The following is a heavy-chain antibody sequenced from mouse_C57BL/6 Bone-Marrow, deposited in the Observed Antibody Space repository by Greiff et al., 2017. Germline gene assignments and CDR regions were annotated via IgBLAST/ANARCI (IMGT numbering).Heavy chain of an antibody. V-gene: IGHV1-4*01. CDR1: GYTFTSYT. J-gene: IGHJ4*01. Sequence: VNLVESGAELARPGASVKMSCKASGYTFTSYTMHWVKQRPGQGLEWIGYINPSSGYTKYNQKFKDKATLTADKSSSTAYMQLSSLTSEDSAVYYCARGGGMDYWGQGTSVTVSS. CDR2: INPSSGYT. CDR3: ARGGGMDY.